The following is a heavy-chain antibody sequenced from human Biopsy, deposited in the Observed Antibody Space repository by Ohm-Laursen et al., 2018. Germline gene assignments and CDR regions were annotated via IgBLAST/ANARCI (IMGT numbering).Heavy chain of an antibody. D-gene: IGHD3-16*01. J-gene: IGHJ4*02. V-gene: IGHV1-18*01. Sequence: SSVAVSCQGYGYIFTRFGVSWVRQAPGHGLEWMGWVSTYNGNTEYEQKFQGRVTMTTDTSANRDYMGLRSLRSDSTAVYFCARVREGGLFDYWGQGILVTVSS. CDR3: ARVREGGLFDY. CDR1: GYIFTRFG. CDR2: VSTYNGNT.